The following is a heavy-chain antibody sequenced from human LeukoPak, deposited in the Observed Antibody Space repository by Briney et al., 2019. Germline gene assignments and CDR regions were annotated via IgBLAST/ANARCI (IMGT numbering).Heavy chain of an antibody. CDR2: IKEDGSEK. J-gene: IGHJ3*02. CDR1: GFTFSNYW. Sequence: GGSLSLSCAASGFTFSNYWMSWIRQAPRKGLEWVANIKEDGSEKYYVGSVKGRFIISRDNALNSLYLQMNSLRAEDTAVYYCARDPSNYDVLTGYLNEPFDIWGQGTMVTVSS. D-gene: IGHD3-9*01. CDR3: ARDPSNYDVLTGYLNEPFDI. V-gene: IGHV3-7*04.